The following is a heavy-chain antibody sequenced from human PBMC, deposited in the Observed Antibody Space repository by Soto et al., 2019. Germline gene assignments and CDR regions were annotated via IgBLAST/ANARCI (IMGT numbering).Heavy chain of an antibody. CDR1: GFTFTTSA. CDR2: IVVGSGST. J-gene: IGHJ6*02. CDR3: AAPYGMDV. V-gene: IGHV1-58*01. Sequence: SVKVSCKTSGFTFTTSAVQWVRQARGQRLEWIGWIVVGSGSTNYAQKFQERVTITRDISTTTVYMELSSLRVEDTAIYYCAAPYGMDVSCPATTLTLSS.